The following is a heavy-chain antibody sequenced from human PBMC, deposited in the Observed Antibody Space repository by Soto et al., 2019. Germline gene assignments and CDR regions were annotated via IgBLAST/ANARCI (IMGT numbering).Heavy chain of an antibody. V-gene: IGHV3-33*01. D-gene: IGHD3-10*01. CDR3: ARDRYRVWFGESQYYYYYGMDV. J-gene: IGHJ6*02. CDR2: IWYDGSNK. Sequence: GGSLRLSCAASGFTFSSYGMHWVRQAPGKGLEWVAVIWYDGSNKYYADSVKGRFTISRDNSKNTLYLQINSLRAEDTAVYYCARDRYRVWFGESQYYYYYGMDVWGQGTTVTVSS. CDR1: GFTFSSYG.